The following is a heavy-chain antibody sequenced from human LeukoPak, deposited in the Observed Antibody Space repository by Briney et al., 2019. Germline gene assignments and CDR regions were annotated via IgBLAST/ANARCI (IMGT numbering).Heavy chain of an antibody. D-gene: IGHD7-27*01. CDR1: GFTFSSFS. V-gene: IGHV3-7*05. J-gene: IGHJ4*02. CDR2: IKRDGSEK. CDR3: ARTPADWGYFDY. Sequence: GGSLRLSCAASGFTFSSFSMTWVRQAPGQGLEWVANIKRDGSEKYYAGSVQGRFTISRDNAKNTPYLQMNSLRAEDTAVHYCARTPADWGYFDYWGQGALVTVSS.